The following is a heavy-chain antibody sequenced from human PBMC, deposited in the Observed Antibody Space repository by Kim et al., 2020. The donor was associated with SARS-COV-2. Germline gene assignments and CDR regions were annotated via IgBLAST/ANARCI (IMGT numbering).Heavy chain of an antibody. J-gene: IGHJ4*01. CDR3: AKDMQEGEYSSPSTDH. CDR1: GFTFSDYS. D-gene: IGHD6-6*01. Sequence: GGSLRLSCATSGFTFSDYSMHWIRQAPGKGLQWVSFISGDGGTTSYADSVKGRFTISRDNSKNSLSLQMDSLTTDDTGFYYCAKDMQEGEYSSPSTDHWG. CDR2: ISGDGGTT. V-gene: IGHV3-43*02.